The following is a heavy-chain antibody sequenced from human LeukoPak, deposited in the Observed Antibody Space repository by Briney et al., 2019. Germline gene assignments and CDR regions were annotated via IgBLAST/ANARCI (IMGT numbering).Heavy chain of an antibody. CDR1: GFTFNSYA. D-gene: IGHD4-11*01. J-gene: IGHJ4*02. CDR2: IGNGGDGA. V-gene: IGHV3-23*01. CDR3: ARVADYSSSAHADY. Sequence: PGGSLRLSCAASGFTFNSYAMTWVRQAPGKGLEWVSAIGNGGDGAAYAHSVKGRFTISRDNSKNMLYLQMNSLRAEDTAVHYCARVADYSSSAHADYWGQGTLVTVSS.